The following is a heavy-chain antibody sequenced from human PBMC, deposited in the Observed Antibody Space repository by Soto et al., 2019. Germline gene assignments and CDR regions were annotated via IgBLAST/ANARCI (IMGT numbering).Heavy chain of an antibody. D-gene: IGHD2-15*01. CDR3: ARGIATGQLDP. V-gene: IGHV1-3*01. J-gene: IGHJ5*02. CDR1: GYTFTRYT. Sequence: ASVTVYCTASGYTFTRYTMNWVRQAPGQRLEWMGWINPDNGNTKSSQKFQDRVIITRDTSASTAYMDLSSLRSEDTAVYYCARGIATGQLDPWGQGTLVTVSS. CDR2: INPDNGNT.